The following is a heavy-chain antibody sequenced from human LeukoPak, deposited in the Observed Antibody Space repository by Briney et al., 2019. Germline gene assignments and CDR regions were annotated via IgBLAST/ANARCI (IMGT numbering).Heavy chain of an antibody. CDR1: GGSISSYY. CDR2: IYYSGST. D-gene: IGHD2-2*01. V-gene: IGHV4-59*01. Sequence: SETLSLTCTVSGGSISSYYWSWIRQPPGKGLEWIGYIYYSGSTNYNPSLKSRVTISVDTSKNQFPLKLSSVTAADTAVYYCARDPGGPYCSSTSCFDYYYGMDVWGQGTTVTVSS. CDR3: ARDPGGPYCSSTSCFDYYYGMDV. J-gene: IGHJ6*02.